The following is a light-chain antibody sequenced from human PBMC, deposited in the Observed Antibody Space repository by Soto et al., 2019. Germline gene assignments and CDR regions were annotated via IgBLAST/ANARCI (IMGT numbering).Light chain of an antibody. J-gene: IGKJ5*01. CDR1: QSLLHNTGKTF. CDR2: EVS. CDR3: MQSIQYPIT. Sequence: DIVMTQTPLSLSVTPGQPASVSCMSSQSLLHNTGKTFLSWYLQKPGQPPQFLIYEVSNRFSGVPDRFSGSGSWTDFTLRISRVEAEDVGIYYCMQSIQYPITFGQGTRLEIK. V-gene: IGKV2D-29*01.